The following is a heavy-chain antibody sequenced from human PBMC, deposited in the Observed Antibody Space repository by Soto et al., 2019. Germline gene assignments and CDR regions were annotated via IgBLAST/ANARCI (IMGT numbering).Heavy chain of an antibody. V-gene: IGHV1-69*01. Sequence: QVQLVQSGAEVKKPGSSVKVSCTASGGTFSSYAISWVRQAPGQGLEWLGGIIPIFGTANYAQKFQGRVTITADESTSTAYMELSSLSSEDTAVYYCASPDYYGSGSYGGFDYWGQGTLVTVSS. J-gene: IGHJ4*02. CDR1: GGTFSSYA. CDR2: IIPIFGTA. CDR3: ASPDYYGSGSYGGFDY. D-gene: IGHD3-10*01.